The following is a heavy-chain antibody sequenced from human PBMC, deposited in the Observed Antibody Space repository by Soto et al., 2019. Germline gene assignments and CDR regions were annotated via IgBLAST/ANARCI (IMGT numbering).Heavy chain of an antibody. J-gene: IGHJ5*02. CDR1: GYTFTDYG. Sequence: QVQLVQSGAEVKKPGASVKVSCKASGYTFTDYGISWVRQAPGQGLEWMGWISPYTGDTKYPQRLQGRVTVTADTSTSTAYMELRSLKSDDTAVYYCAKTGCWNWFDPWGQGTLVSVSS. CDR2: ISPYTGDT. D-gene: IGHD2-21*01. CDR3: AKTGCWNWFDP. V-gene: IGHV1-18*01.